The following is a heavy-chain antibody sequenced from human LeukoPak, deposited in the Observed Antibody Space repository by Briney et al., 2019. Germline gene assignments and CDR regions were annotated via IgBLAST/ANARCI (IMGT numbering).Heavy chain of an antibody. Sequence: PGGSLRLSCAASGFTFSSYAMSWVRQAPGKGLEWVSSISSSSSYIYYADSVKGRFTISRDNAKNSLYLQMNSLRAEDTAVYYCARVGLSDIVVVPAALQFHFDYWGQGTLVTVSS. V-gene: IGHV3-21*01. CDR2: ISSSSSYI. J-gene: IGHJ4*02. D-gene: IGHD2-2*02. CDR1: GFTFSSYA. CDR3: ARVGLSDIVVVPAALQFHFDY.